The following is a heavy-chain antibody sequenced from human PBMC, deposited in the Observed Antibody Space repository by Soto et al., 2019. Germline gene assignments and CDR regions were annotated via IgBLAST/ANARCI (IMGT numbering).Heavy chain of an antibody. V-gene: IGHV1-18*01. CDR1: GYTFTGYG. J-gene: IGHJ6*02. D-gene: IGHD2-15*01. Sequence: ASVKVSCKASGYTFTGYGISWGRQAPGQGLEWMGWISAYNGNTNYAQKLQGRVTMTTDTSTSTAYMELRSLRSDDTAVYYCARDKDGGGSSFHYYGMDVWGQGTTVTVSS. CDR3: ARDKDGGGSSFHYYGMDV. CDR2: ISAYNGNT.